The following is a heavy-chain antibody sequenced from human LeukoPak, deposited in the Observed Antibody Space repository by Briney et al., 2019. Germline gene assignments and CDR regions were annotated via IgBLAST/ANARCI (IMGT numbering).Heavy chain of an antibody. CDR2: IYTSEIT. V-gene: IGHV4-4*07. D-gene: IGHD1-26*01. Sequence: PSETLSFTCTVSGGSISSYYWSWIRRPAGKGLEWIGRIYTSEITNYNPSLKSRVTMSVDTSKNQFSLKLSSVTAADTAVYYCARDLGAFPDYWGQGILVTVSS. CDR1: GGSISSYY. J-gene: IGHJ4*02. CDR3: ARDLGAFPDY.